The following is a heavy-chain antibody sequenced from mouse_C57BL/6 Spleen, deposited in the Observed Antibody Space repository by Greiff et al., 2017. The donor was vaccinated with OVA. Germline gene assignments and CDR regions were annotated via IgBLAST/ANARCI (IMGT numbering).Heavy chain of an antibody. V-gene: IGHV1-52*01. J-gene: IGHJ2*01. D-gene: IGHD2-3*01. Sequence: QVQLQQPGAELVRPGSSVKLSCKASGYTFTSYWMHWVKQRPIQGLEWIGNIDPSDSETHYNQKFKDKATLTVDKSSSTAYMQLSSLTSEDSAVYYCARSAYDGYHDYWGQGTTLTVSS. CDR1: GYTFTSYW. CDR2: IDPSDSET. CDR3: ARSAYDGYHDY.